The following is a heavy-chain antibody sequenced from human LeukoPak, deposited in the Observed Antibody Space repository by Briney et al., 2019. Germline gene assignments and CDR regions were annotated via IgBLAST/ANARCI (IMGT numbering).Heavy chain of an antibody. CDR3: AKYLALAGTGGGFDV. J-gene: IGHJ3*01. CDR1: GFTFSTYA. CDR2: ISGGGDKA. D-gene: IGHD6-19*01. Sequence: GGSLRLSCAASGFTFSTYAINWVRQAPGKGLEWVSGISGGGDKAFYADSVNGRFTISRDNSENTVSLQMSSLRAEDTALYYCAKYLALAGTGGGFDVWGQGTRVPVSS. V-gene: IGHV3-23*01.